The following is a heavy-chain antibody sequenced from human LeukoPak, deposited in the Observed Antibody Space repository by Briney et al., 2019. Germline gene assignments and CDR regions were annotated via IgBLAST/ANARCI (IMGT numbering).Heavy chain of an antibody. Sequence: ASVKVSCKTSGYTFTSYHIHWVRQVPGQGFEWMGIINPSGGSTTYAQKFQGRVTMTRDTSISTAYMELSRLRSDDTAVYYCARDRTFDYWGQGTLVTVSS. CDR1: GYTFTSYH. CDR3: ARDRTFDY. J-gene: IGHJ4*02. CDR2: INPSGGST. V-gene: IGHV1-46*01.